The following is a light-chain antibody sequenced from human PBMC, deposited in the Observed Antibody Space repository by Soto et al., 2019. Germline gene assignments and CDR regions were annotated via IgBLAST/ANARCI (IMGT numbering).Light chain of an antibody. V-gene: IGKV4-1*01. CDR3: QQYYSSPVT. J-gene: IGKJ4*01. CDR2: WAS. CDR1: QSISSY. Sequence: SQSPSARSASVGDRITITCRASQSISSYLNWYQQKLGQPPKXLIYWASTRESGVPDRFSGSGSGTDFTITISSLQAEDGAVYDGQQYYSSPVTFGGGTKVDIK.